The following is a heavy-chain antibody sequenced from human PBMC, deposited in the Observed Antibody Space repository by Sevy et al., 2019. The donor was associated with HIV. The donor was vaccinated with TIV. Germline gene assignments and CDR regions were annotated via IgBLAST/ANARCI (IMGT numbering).Heavy chain of an antibody. D-gene: IGHD2-8*01. CDR2: LFFGCGRI. J-gene: IGHJ4*02. CDR1: GFNFNIYS. CDR3: AREGCTKPHDY. Sequence: GGSLRLSCVASGFNFNIYSFSWVRQAPGKGLEWVSTLFFGCGRINYADSVQGRFTISRDDSKKTLYLEMHSLRVEDTAVYYCAREGCTKPHDYWGQGTLVTVSS. V-gene: IGHV3-23*01.